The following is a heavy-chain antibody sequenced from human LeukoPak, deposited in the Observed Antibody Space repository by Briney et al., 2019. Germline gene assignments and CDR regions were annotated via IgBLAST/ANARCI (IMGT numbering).Heavy chain of an antibody. CDR3: ASIYGSGSYYSGSWFDP. CDR1: GGTFSSYA. V-gene: IGHV1-69*10. Sequence: SVKVSCKASGGTFSSYAISWVRQAPGQGLEWMGGIIPILGIANYAQKFQGRVTITADKSTSTAYMELSSLRSEDTAVYYCASIYGSGSYYSGSWFDPWGQGTLVTVSS. D-gene: IGHD3-10*01. J-gene: IGHJ5*02. CDR2: IIPILGIA.